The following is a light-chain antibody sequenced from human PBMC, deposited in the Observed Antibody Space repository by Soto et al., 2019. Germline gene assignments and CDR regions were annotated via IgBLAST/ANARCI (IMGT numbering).Light chain of an antibody. CDR1: QSISSW. J-gene: IGKJ1*01. Sequence: DIQMTQSPSTLSASVGDRVTITCRASQSISSWLAWYQQKPGKAPKLLIYKASSLESGVQSRFSGSGSGTEFTLTISSLQPDDVATYYCQQYNSYPWTFGQGTKVEIK. V-gene: IGKV1-5*03. CDR3: QQYNSYPWT. CDR2: KAS.